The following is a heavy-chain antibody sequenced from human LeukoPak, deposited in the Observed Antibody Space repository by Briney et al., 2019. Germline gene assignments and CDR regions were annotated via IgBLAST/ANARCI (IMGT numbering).Heavy chain of an antibody. J-gene: IGHJ4*02. D-gene: IGHD3-9*01. V-gene: IGHV3-49*04. CDR3: TRVDPKLYDILTGPFDY. CDR1: GFTFGDYV. CDR2: IRSEAYGGIT. Sequence: GGSLRLSCTASGFTFGDYVFSWVRQAPGKGLEWVGLIRSEAYGGITQSAASVRDRFTISRDDSRSIAYLQMNSLKPEDTALYYCTRVDPKLYDILTGPFDYWGQGALVTVSS.